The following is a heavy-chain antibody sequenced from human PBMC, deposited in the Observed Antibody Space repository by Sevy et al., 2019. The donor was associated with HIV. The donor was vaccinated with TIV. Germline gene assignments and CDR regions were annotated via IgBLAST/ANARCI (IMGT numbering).Heavy chain of an antibody. V-gene: IGHV3-74*01. CDR2: INSDGSET. J-gene: IGHJ4*02. CDR3: VRSLFGSDWYLGVY. D-gene: IGHD6-19*01. CDR1: GFTFSKYW. Sequence: GGSLRLSCGASGFTFSKYWMQWGRQAPGKGLVWLSRINSDGSETNYADTVKGGFTISRDNVKNTMYLEMNSLRAEDTDIYYCVRSLFGSDWYLGVYWGRGTLVTVSS.